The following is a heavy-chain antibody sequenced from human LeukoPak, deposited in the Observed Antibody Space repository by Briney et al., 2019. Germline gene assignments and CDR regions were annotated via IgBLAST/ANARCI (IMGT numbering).Heavy chain of an antibody. V-gene: IGHV4-38-2*01. CDR3: ARVFSVPYLLDS. CDR2: FFQSHRS. D-gene: IGHD2/OR15-2a*01. CDR1: GHSTTRGYY. J-gene: IGHJ4*02. Sequence: PSETLSLTCAISGHSTTRGYYWAWFRQSPGMGLEWIATFFQSHRSFYNASLESRVTMSLDTSKSQFPLNLTSVTAADTAVYYCARVFSVPYLLDSWGRGTQVTVSS.